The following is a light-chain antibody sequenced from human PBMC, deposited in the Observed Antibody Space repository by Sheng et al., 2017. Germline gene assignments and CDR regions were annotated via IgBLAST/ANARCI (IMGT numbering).Light chain of an antibody. CDR3: LQHNTDPPT. J-gene: IGKJ1*01. V-gene: IGKV1-9*01. CDR1: QAVSSGD. Sequence: LTQSPGTLSLSPGQTATLSCRASQAVSSGDLAWYQQKPGKAPKLLIYGASSLQSGVPSRFSASGSGTEFTLTISSLQPEDFATYFCLQHNTDPPTFGQGTTVDIK. CDR2: GAS.